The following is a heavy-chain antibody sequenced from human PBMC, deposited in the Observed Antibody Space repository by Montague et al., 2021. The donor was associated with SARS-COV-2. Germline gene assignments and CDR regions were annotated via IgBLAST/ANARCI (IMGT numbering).Heavy chain of an antibody. J-gene: IGHJ6*02. CDR2: TYNSGTT. Sequence: SETLSLTCTVSNVSINNYSRGWIRQAPGKGLEWIGHTYNSGTTDYNPSLKSRVTISVDTSKNQFSLKLSSVTAADTAVYSCARVVEDYDVWSGEYYYYYCMDVWGQGTTVTVSS. CDR3: ARVVEDYDVWSGEYYYYYCMDV. V-gene: IGHV4-59*01. D-gene: IGHD3-3*01. CDR1: NVSINNYS.